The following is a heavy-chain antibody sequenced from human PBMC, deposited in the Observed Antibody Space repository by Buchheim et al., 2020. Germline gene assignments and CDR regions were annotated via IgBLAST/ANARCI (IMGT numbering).Heavy chain of an antibody. Sequence: EVQLLESGGGLVQPGGSLRLSCAASGFTFSSYAMSWVRQAPGKGLEWVSAISGSGGSTYYADSVKGRFTITRDNSHNTLYLQMNSLRAEDTAVYYCAKDDYDFWSGYYTANDYWGQGTL. CDR1: GFTFSSYA. CDR3: AKDDYDFWSGYYTANDY. CDR2: ISGSGGST. V-gene: IGHV3-23*01. J-gene: IGHJ4*02. D-gene: IGHD3-3*01.